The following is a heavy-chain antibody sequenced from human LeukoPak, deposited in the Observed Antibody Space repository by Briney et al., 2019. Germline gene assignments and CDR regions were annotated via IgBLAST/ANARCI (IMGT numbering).Heavy chain of an antibody. CDR1: GYTFTGYY. D-gene: IGHD5-12*01. V-gene: IGHV1-2*02. CDR2: INPNSGGT. Sequence: GASVKVSCKASGYTFTGYYMHWVRQAPGQGLEWMGWINPNSGGTNYAQKFQGRVTMTRDTSISTAYMELSRLRSDDTAVYYCARDRTKDRDGYNYDYYYYGMDVWGQGTTVTVSS. J-gene: IGHJ6*02. CDR3: ARDRTKDRDGYNYDYYYYGMDV.